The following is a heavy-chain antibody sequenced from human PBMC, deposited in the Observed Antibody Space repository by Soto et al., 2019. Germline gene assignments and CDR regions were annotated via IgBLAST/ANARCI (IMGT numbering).Heavy chain of an antibody. Sequence: GESLKISCKGSGYSFTSYWIGWARQMPGKGPEWMGIIYPGDSDTRYSPSFQGQVTISADKSISTAYLQWSSLKASDTAMYYCAKTAAGGKNYYGMDVWGQGTTVTVSS. CDR1: GYSFTSYW. V-gene: IGHV5-51*01. CDR2: IYPGDSDT. J-gene: IGHJ6*02. CDR3: AKTAAGGKNYYGMDV. D-gene: IGHD6-13*01.